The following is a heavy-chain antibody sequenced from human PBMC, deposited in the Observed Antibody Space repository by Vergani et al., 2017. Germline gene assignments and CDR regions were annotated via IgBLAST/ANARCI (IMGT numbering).Heavy chain of an antibody. J-gene: IGHJ4*02. D-gene: IGHD2-2*01. CDR2: IYPGDSDT. Sequence: EVQLVQSGAEVKKPGASLKISCKGSGYSFTSYWIGWVRQMPGKGLEWMGIIYPGDSDTRYSPSFQGQVTISADKSISTAYLQWSSLKASDTAMYYCARQSYCSSTNCYSGRRMGYSGYVIDYWGQGTLVTVSS. CDR1: GYSFTSYW. CDR3: ARQSYCSSTNCYSGRRMGYSGYVIDY. V-gene: IGHV5-51*01.